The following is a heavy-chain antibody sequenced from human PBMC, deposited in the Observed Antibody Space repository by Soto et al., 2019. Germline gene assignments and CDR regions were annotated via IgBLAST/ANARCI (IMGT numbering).Heavy chain of an antibody. CDR1: GFTVSSNY. D-gene: IGHD3-16*01. Sequence: VGSLRLSCAASGFTVSSNYMSWVRQAPGKGLEWVSVIYSGGSTYYADSVKGRFTIPRDNSKNTLYLQMNSLRAEDTAVYYCARDRRYDYVWGTEGFDPWGQGTLVTVSS. CDR3: ARDRRYDYVWGTEGFDP. CDR2: IYSGGST. V-gene: IGHV3-53*01. J-gene: IGHJ5*02.